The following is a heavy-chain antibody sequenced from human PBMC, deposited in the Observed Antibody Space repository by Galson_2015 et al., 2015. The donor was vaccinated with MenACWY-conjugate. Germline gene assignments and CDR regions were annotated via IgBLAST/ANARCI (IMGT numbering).Heavy chain of an antibody. CDR3: NTAPISVAGSFDY. V-gene: IGHV3-15*01. CDR1: GFTFSNAW. Sequence: SLRLSCAASGFTFSNAWMSWVRQAPGKGLEWVGRIKSKTDGGTTDYAAPVKGRFTISRDDSKNTLYLQMNSLKTEDTAVYYCNTAPISVAGSFDYWGQGTLVTVSS. CDR2: IKSKTDGGTT. D-gene: IGHD6-19*01. J-gene: IGHJ4*02.